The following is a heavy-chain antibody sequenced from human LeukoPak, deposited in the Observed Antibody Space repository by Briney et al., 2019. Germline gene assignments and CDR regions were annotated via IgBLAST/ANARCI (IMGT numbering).Heavy chain of an antibody. CDR2: IYYSGST. CDR3: AGGGSYYYYYYMDV. Sequence: SETLYLTCTASGGTISSYSLSWIRQPPGKGLEWIGYIYYSGSTNYTPSLKSRVTISVGTSKNPFSLKLSPVTAAGTAVYYCAGGGSYYYYYYMDVWGKGTTVTISS. D-gene: IGHD1-26*01. J-gene: IGHJ6*03. CDR1: GGTISSYS. V-gene: IGHV4-59*01.